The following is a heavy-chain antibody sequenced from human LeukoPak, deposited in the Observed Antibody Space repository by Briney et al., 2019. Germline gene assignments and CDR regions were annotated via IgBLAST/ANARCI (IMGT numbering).Heavy chain of an antibody. CDR3: ASTQRGDYFDY. CDR2: IYAGGST. J-gene: IGHJ4*02. Sequence: GGSLRLSCAASGFTVSSNYMSWVRQAPGKGLEWVSVIYAGGSTYYADSVKGRFTISRDNSKNTLYLQMNSLRAEDTAVYYCASTQRGDYFDYWGQGTLVTVSS. CDR1: GFTVSSNY. D-gene: IGHD2-15*01. V-gene: IGHV3-66*01.